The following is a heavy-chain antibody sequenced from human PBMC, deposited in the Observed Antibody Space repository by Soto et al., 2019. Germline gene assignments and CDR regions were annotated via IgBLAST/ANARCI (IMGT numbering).Heavy chain of an antibody. Sequence: QTLSLPCAISGDSVSSNTASCSLIRNSPSRGLEWLGRTYFRSKWYNDYAVSVKSRIIINPDTSNNQFSLQLKSVTPEDTAVYFCAKGDNLGPKTGYAFGPWGQGIMVTVSS. CDR2: TYFRSKWYN. CDR1: GDSVSSNTAS. J-gene: IGHJ5*02. CDR3: AKGDNLGPKTGYAFGP. V-gene: IGHV6-1*01. D-gene: IGHD5-12*01.